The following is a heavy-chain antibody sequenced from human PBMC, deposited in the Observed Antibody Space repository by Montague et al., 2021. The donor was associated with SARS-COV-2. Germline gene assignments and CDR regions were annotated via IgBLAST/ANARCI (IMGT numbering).Heavy chain of an antibody. CDR3: ARDVPYNTLDP. CDR1: GGSISTYY. D-gene: IGHD3-3*01. J-gene: IGHJ5*02. Sequence: SETLSLTCTVSGGSISTYYWFWIRQPPGKGLEWIGHIYISGSANYNPSLRSRVAISVDTSKNEISLKLKSVTAADTAFYYCARDVPYNTLDPWGQGTLVTVSS. V-gene: IGHV4-4*07. CDR2: IYISGSA.